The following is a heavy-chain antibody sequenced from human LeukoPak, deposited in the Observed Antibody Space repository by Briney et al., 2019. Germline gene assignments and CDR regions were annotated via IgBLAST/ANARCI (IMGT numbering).Heavy chain of an antibody. CDR2: IRSKATSYAT. CDR1: GFTFSGSA. J-gene: IGHJ6*03. CDR3: TRGGYCSSTSCSHYYYYYYMDV. V-gene: IGHV3-73*01. Sequence: GGSLRLSCAASGFTFSGSAMHWVRQASGKGLEWVGRIRSKATSYATAYAASVKGRFTICRDDSKNTAYLQMNSLKTEDTAVYYCTRGGYCSSTSCSHYYYYYYMDVWGEGTTVTVSS. D-gene: IGHD2-2*01.